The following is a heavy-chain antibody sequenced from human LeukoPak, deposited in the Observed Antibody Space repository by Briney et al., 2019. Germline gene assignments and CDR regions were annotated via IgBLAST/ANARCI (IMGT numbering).Heavy chain of an antibody. Sequence: GGSLRLSCEASGFTFRDYWVTWVRQAPGKGLEWVANVKQDGTEKFYVDSVKGRFTISRDNGKNSLYLQMNSLRVEDTAIYYCARAGGTSWADYWGQGTLVTVSS. J-gene: IGHJ4*02. CDR3: ARAGGTSWADY. CDR1: GFTFRDYW. V-gene: IGHV3-7*01. D-gene: IGHD6-13*01. CDR2: VKQDGTEK.